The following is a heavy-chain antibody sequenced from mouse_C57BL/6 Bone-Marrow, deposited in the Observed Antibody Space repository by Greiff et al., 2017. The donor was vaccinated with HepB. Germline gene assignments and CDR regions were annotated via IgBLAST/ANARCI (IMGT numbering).Heavy chain of an antibody. D-gene: IGHD1-1*01. Sequence: EVQLQESGGGLVQPKGSLKLSCAASGFSFNTYAMNWVRQAPGKGLEWVARIRSKSNNYATYYADSVKDRFTISRDDSESMLYLQMNNLKTEDTAMYYCVRTEDHYYGSSYYWYFDVWGTGTTVTVSS. CDR2: IRSKSNNYAT. CDR1: GFSFNTYA. V-gene: IGHV10-1*01. CDR3: VRTEDHYYGSSYYWYFDV. J-gene: IGHJ1*03.